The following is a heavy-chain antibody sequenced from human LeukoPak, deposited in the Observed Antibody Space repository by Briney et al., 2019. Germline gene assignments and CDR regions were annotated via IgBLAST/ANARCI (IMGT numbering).Heavy chain of an antibody. J-gene: IGHJ4*01. CDR2: IKSDGTVI. V-gene: IGHV3-74*01. Sequence: GGSLRLSCVASGFTFSAHWMNWVRQVPGKGLVWVSRIKSDGTVIKYADSVKGRFTISRDNAKNTVWLQMNSLRAEDTGVYYCARDAYVGFDYWGHGTLVTVSS. CDR3: ARDAYVGFDY. CDR1: GFTFSAHW. D-gene: IGHD3-16*01.